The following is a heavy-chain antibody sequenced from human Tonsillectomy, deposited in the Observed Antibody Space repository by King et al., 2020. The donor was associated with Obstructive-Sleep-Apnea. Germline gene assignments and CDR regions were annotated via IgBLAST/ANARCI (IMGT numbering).Heavy chain of an antibody. CDR2: INPSGGST. V-gene: IGHV1-46*01. D-gene: IGHD5-18*01. CDR1: GYTFTNIY. CDR3: AGGGYIYAREYYYLYSLDV. J-gene: IGHJ6*02. Sequence: VQLVESGAEVKKPGASVKISCKASGYTFTNIYMHWVRQAPGQGLEWMGIINPSGGSTSYAQKFQGRATITRDTSTSTVYMDLSSLRSEDTAVYYCAGGGYIYAREYYYLYSLDVWGQGTTVTVSS.